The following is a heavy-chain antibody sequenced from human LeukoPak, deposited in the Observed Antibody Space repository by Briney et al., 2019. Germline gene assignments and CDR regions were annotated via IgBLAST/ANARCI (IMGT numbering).Heavy chain of an antibody. CDR2: IDTTSTTM. J-gene: IGHJ1*01. CDR3: TRGLVVVAQYFQH. V-gene: IGHV3-48*01. D-gene: IGHD2-15*01. Sequence: QPGGSLRLSRAASGFTFDTYTMNWVRQAPGTGLEWVSYIDTTSTTMYYADSVKGRFTISRDNAKNSLYLQMNSLRVEDTAVYYCTRGLVVVAQYFQHWGQGTLVTVSS. CDR1: GFTFDTYT.